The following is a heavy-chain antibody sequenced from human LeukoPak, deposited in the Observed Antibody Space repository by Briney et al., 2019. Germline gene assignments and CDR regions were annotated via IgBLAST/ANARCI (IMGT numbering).Heavy chain of an antibody. D-gene: IGHD3-10*01. CDR2: INHSGST. J-gene: IGHJ4*02. V-gene: IGHV4-34*01. Sequence: SETLSLTCAVYGGSFRGYYWSWIRQPPGKGLEWIGEINHSGSTNYNPSLKSRVTISVDTSKNQCSLKLSSVTAADTAVYYWARVMVRGRVDYWGQGTLVTVSS. CDR1: GGSFRGYY. CDR3: ARVMVRGRVDY.